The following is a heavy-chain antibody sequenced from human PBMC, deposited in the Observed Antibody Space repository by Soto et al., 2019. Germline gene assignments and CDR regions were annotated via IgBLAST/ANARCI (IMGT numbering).Heavy chain of an antibody. CDR1: GGSFSGYY. CDR3: AGCYGSGSYPADKKFDY. CDR2: VNHGGTS. V-gene: IGHV4-34*01. D-gene: IGHD3-10*01. J-gene: IGHJ4*02. Sequence: SETLSLTCAVHGGSFSGYYWDWIRQPPGKGLEWIGEVNHGGTSNYNPSLKSRAIISVDTSKNQFSLKLSSVTAADTAVYYCAGCYGSGSYPADKKFDYWGQGTLVTVSS.